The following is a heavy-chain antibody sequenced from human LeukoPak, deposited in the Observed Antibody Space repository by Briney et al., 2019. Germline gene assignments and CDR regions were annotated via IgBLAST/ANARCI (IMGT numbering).Heavy chain of an antibody. J-gene: IGHJ4*02. CDR3: ASGYSSGWYLVE. D-gene: IGHD6-19*01. CDR1: GYTFTDYY. CDR2: INGHNGGT. Sequence: ASVKVSCKASGYTFTDYYFHWVRQAPGQGLEWMGWINGHNGGTKYAQTFQGWVSMTRDTSVSTAYMELSRLKSDDTAVYYCASGYSSGWYLVEWGQGTLVTVSS. V-gene: IGHV1-2*04.